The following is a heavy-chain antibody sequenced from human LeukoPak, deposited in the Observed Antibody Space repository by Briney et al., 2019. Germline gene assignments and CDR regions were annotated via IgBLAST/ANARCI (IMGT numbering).Heavy chain of an antibody. D-gene: IGHD4-17*01. J-gene: IGHJ4*02. V-gene: IGHV4-30-4*08. CDR1: GGSISSGDYY. Sequence: PSQTLSLTCTVSGGSISSGDYYWSWIRQPPGKGLEWIGYIYYSGSTYYNPSLKSRVTISVDTSKNQFSLKLSSVTAADTAVYYCAREVDYGDHYSHQPLFDYWGQGTLVTVSS. CDR3: AREVDYGDHYSHQPLFDY. CDR2: IYYSGST.